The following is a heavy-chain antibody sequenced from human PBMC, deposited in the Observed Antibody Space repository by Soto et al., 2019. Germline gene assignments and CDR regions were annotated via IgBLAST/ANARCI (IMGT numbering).Heavy chain of an antibody. CDR2: ISSSGDII. CDR3: ARDLGYYDSSGYFDY. V-gene: IGHV3-11*01. J-gene: IGHJ4*02. Sequence: GSLRLSCAASGFTFSDYYMSWIRQAPGKGLEWISYISSSGDIIYYADSVKGRFTISRDNAKNSLYLQMNSLRAEDTAVYYRARDLGYYDSSGYFDYWGQGTLVTVSS. CDR1: GFTFSDYY. D-gene: IGHD3-22*01.